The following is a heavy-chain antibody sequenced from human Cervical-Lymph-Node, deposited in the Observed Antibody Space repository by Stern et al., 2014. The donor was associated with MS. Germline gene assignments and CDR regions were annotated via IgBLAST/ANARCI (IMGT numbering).Heavy chain of an antibody. CDR2: IKQDGSEK. V-gene: IGHV3-7*01. D-gene: IGHD2-2*01. CDR1: GFTFSNYW. Sequence: MQLVQSGGRLVQPGGSLRLSCAASGFTFSNYWMSWVRQAPEKGLEWVANIKQDGSEKYYVDSVKGRFTISRDNAKNSLYLQMNSLRAEDTAVYYCARDQYQVRYYYYYYGMDVWGQGTTVTVSS. J-gene: IGHJ6*02. CDR3: ARDQYQVRYYYYYYGMDV.